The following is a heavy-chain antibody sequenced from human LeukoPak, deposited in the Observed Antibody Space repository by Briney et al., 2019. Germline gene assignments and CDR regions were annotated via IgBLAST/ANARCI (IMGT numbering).Heavy chain of an antibody. Sequence: GGSLRLSCAASGFTFSDYHMTWIRHPPGKGLKWLSYISSSGTTIYSPDSVKGRFTISRDNAKNSLYLQMNSLRAEDTAVYYCAKDSEPVYGSGSYPLNWFDPWGXXXLVTVSS. CDR3: AKDSEPVYGSGSYPLNWFDP. J-gene: IGHJ5*02. CDR2: ISSSGTTI. V-gene: IGHV3-11*01. D-gene: IGHD3-10*01. CDR1: GFTFSDYH.